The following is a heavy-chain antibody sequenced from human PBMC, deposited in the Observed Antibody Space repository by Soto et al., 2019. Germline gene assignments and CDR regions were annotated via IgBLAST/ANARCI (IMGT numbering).Heavy chain of an antibody. CDR1: GGSISSGDYY. D-gene: IGHD2-2*02. CDR2: IYYSGRT. CDR3: ANVVVPAAIGRADYYYGMDV. J-gene: IGHJ6*02. V-gene: IGHV4-30-4*01. Sequence: QVQLQESGPGLVNPSQTLSLTCTVSGGSISSGDYYWSWIRQPPGKGLDRIGYIYYSGRTYYNPSLKSRVTISVATSKNQFSLKLSSVTAADTAVYYCANVVVPAAIGRADYYYGMDVWGQGTPVTVSS.